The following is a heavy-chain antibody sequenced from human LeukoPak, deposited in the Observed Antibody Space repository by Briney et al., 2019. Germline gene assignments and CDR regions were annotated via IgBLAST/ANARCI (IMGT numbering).Heavy chain of an antibody. V-gene: IGHV4-39*07. CDR1: GGSISSSSYS. D-gene: IGHD6-19*01. CDR3: ARGPAGYSSGWYGINWFDP. Sequence: SETLSLTCAVSGGSISSSSYSWTWIRQPPGKGLEWIGEVNHSGSTNYNPSLKSRVTISVETSKNQFSLKLTSVTAADTAVYYCARGPAGYSSGWYGINWFDPWGQGTLVTVSS. J-gene: IGHJ5*02. CDR2: VNHSGST.